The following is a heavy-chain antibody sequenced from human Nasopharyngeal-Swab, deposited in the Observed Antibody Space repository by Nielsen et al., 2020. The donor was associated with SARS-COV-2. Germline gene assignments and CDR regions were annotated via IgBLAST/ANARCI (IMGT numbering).Heavy chain of an antibody. D-gene: IGHD2-15*01. V-gene: IGHV3-23*01. CDR3: TRGLHGIDY. CDR2: ISGSGGST. Sequence: GGSLRLSCAASGFTFSSYAMSWVRQAPGKGLEWVSAISGSGGSTYYPGSVKGRFTISREDAKNSFFLQMNSLRAEDTAVYYCTRGLHGIDYWGQGTLVTVSS. CDR1: GFTFSSYA. J-gene: IGHJ4*02.